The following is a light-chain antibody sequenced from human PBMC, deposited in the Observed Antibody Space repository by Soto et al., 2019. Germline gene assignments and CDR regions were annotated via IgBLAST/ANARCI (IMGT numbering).Light chain of an antibody. V-gene: IGKV1-9*01. Sequence: IQLTQSPSSLSASVGDRVTITCRASQGISIYLGWYQQKPGKAPNLLIYDASTLHSGVPSRFSGGGSGTDFTLTISCLQSEDFATYYCQQYYSYLITFGQGTRLEIK. CDR3: QQYYSYLIT. CDR1: QGISIY. J-gene: IGKJ5*01. CDR2: DAS.